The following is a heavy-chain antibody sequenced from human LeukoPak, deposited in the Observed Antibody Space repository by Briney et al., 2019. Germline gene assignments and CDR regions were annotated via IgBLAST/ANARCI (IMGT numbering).Heavy chain of an antibody. CDR2: IYYRGNA. CDR1: GYSISSGYH. V-gene: IGHV4-38-2*02. J-gene: IGHJ6*04. D-gene: IGHD3-10*01. CDR3: ARDMGYYRMDV. Sequence: SETLSLTCAVSGYSISSGYHWAWIRQPPRKGPELIGSIYYRGNAYYNPSLKSRVTISLDTSKNQFSLKLSSVTAADTAVYYCARDMGYYRMDVWGKGTTVIVSS.